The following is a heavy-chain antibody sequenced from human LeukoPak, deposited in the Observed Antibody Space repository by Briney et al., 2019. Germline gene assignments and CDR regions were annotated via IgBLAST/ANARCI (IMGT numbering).Heavy chain of an antibody. CDR1: GFTFISNV. V-gene: IGHV3-23*01. J-gene: IGHJ4*02. Sequence: GGSLRLSCVAFGFTFISNVMIWVRKAPGKGLEGVSSIPSSGGSTYYADSVKGRFTISRDNSKNTVYLQMNSLRAEDTAIYYCAKPHDSGWWMFDYWGQGTLVTVSS. CDR2: IPSSGGST. D-gene: IGHD6-19*01. CDR3: AKPHDSGWWMFDY.